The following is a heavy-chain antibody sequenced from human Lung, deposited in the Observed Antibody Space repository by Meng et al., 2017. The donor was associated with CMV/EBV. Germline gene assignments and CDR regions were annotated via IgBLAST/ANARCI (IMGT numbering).Heavy chain of an antibody. D-gene: IGHD4-11*01. Sequence: SETLSLTCTVSGYSISSGYYWGWIRQPPGKGLEWIESIYHSVSTYYNPSLKSRVTISVDTSKNQFSLKVSSVTAADTAVYHCARSSSTVFWFDPWGQGTLVTVSS. J-gene: IGHJ5*02. CDR2: IYHSVST. CDR3: ARSSSTVFWFDP. V-gene: IGHV4-38-2*02. CDR1: GYSISSGYY.